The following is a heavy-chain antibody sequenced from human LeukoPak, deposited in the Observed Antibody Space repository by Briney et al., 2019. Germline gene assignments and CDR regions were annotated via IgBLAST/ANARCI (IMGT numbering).Heavy chain of an antibody. CDR2: ISSSGSTI. Sequence: GGSLRLSCAASGFTFSDYYMSWIRHAPAQGQEWVSYISSSGSTIYYADSVKGRFTISRDNAKNSLYLQMNSLRAEDTAVYYCARADRDYGDYIYFDYWGQGTLVTASS. V-gene: IGHV3-11*01. CDR3: ARADRDYGDYIYFDY. D-gene: IGHD4-17*01. CDR1: GFTFSDYY. J-gene: IGHJ4*02.